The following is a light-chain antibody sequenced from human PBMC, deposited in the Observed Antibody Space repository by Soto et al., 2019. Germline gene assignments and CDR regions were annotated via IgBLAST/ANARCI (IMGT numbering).Light chain of an antibody. CDR1: QSVGSD. Sequence: ERVMTQSPATLSVSPGERATLSCRASQSVGSDLAWYQQKPGQAPRLLXYGASTRANGIPARFSGSASGTEFTLTISGLQSEDFAVYDCQQYKNWPPITFGQGTRLEIK. CDR2: GAS. CDR3: QQYKNWPPIT. V-gene: IGKV3-15*01. J-gene: IGKJ5*01.